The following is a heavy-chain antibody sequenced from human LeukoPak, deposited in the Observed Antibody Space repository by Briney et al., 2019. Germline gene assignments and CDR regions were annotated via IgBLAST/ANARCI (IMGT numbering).Heavy chain of an antibody. V-gene: IGHV3-7*05. CDR2: IKQDGSEK. Sequence: GGSLRLSCAASGFTFSSYWMSWVRQAPGKGLEWVANIKQDGSEKYYVDSVKGRFTISRDNAKNSLYLQMNSLRAEDAAVYYCARSEYYYDSSGYYEDAFDIWGQGTMVTVSS. D-gene: IGHD3-22*01. CDR3: ARSEYYYDSSGYYEDAFDI. CDR1: GFTFSSYW. J-gene: IGHJ3*02.